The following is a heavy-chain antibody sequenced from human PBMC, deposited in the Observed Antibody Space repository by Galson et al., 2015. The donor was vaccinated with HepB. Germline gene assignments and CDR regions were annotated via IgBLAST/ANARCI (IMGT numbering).Heavy chain of an antibody. V-gene: IGHV3-30-3*01. CDR3: ARDAMGRGSGSYSAFDY. D-gene: IGHD1-26*01. CDR1: GFIFNTYS. Sequence: ASGFIFNTYSMHWVRQAPGKGLEWVAALTSAGDKEYYADSVTGRFSISRDNSKNILYLQINSLRTEDTAVYYCARDAMGRGSGSYSAFDYWGQGTLVTVSS. J-gene: IGHJ4*02. CDR2: LTSAGDKE.